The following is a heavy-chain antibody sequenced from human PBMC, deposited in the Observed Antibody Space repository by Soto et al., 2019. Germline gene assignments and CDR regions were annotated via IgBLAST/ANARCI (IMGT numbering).Heavy chain of an antibody. Sequence: QVQLQESGPGLVKTSQTLSLTCTVSGGSISSGGYYWSWIRQHPGKGLEWIGYIYYSGSTYYNPSLKSRVTISVDTSKNQFSLKLSSVTAADTAVYYCARDGKDDYGDYVFDYWGQGTLVTVSS. V-gene: IGHV4-31*03. CDR3: ARDGKDDYGDYVFDY. CDR2: IYYSGST. CDR1: GGSISSGGYY. J-gene: IGHJ4*02. D-gene: IGHD4-17*01.